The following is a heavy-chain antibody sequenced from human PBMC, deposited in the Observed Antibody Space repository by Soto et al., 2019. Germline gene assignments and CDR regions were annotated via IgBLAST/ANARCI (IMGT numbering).Heavy chain of an antibody. CDR2: IYDSESA. Sequence: QVQLQESGPGLVKPSQTLSLICSVSGESIGSGGFYWSWIRHLPGKGLEWIGYIYDSESAYYNPSHKSRVTISMATSKNHFAMKLSSVTAADTAVYYCARASSSSSAADYWGQGTRITVSS. CDR3: ARASSSSSAADY. D-gene: IGHD6-6*01. V-gene: IGHV4-31*03. CDR1: GESIGSGGFY. J-gene: IGHJ4*02.